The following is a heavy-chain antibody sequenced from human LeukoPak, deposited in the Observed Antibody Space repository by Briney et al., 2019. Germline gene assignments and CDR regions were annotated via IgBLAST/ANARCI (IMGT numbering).Heavy chain of an antibody. CDR3: VRGRGSYGWFDP. Sequence: GGSLRLSCAASGFTSSSYWMHWVRQVPGKGLVWVSRISGDGTARNYADSVKGRFTVSRDDAKNTVDLQMNSLRGEDTAVYYCVRGRGSYGWFDPWGQGTLVTVSS. D-gene: IGHD3-10*01. V-gene: IGHV3-74*01. CDR2: ISGDGTAR. J-gene: IGHJ5*02. CDR1: GFTSSSYW.